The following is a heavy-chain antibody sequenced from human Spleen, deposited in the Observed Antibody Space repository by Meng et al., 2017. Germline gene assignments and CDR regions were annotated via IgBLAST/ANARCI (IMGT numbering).Heavy chain of an antibody. Sequence: GSLTLSCTVSGYSISSGYYWGWIRQPPGKGLEWIGSIYHSGSTYYNPSLKSRVTISVDTSKNQFSLKLNSVTAADTAVYYCASVGGSYSSFQRGMDVWGQGTTVTVSS. V-gene: IGHV4-38-2*02. CDR2: IYHSGST. CDR1: GYSISSGYY. CDR3: ASVGGSYSSFQRGMDV. J-gene: IGHJ6*02. D-gene: IGHD1-26*01.